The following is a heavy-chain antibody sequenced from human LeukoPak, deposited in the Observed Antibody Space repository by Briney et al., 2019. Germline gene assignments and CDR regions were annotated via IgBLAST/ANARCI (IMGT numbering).Heavy chain of an antibody. V-gene: IGHV4-30-4*08. CDR1: GGSISNYY. J-gene: IGHJ4*02. Sequence: SETLSLTCTVSGGSISNYYWSWIRQPPGKGLEWIGYIYYSGSTYYNPSLKSQVTISVDTSKNQFSLKLSSVTAADTAVYYCARELPTFEYFDYWGQGTLVTVSS. CDR2: IYYSGST. D-gene: IGHD6-6*01. CDR3: ARELPTFEYFDY.